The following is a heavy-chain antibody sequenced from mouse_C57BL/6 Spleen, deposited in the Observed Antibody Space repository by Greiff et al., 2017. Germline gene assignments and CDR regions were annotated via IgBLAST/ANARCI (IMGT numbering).Heavy chain of an antibody. CDR1: GFNIKDYY. J-gene: IGHJ4*01. V-gene: IGHV14-2*01. D-gene: IGHD2-2*01. Sequence: EVKLQESGAELVKPGASVKLSCTASGFNIKDYYMHWVKQRTEQGLEWIGRIDPEDGDTKYAPKFQGKATITADTSSNTASLQLSSLTSEDTAVYYCARTGYTGSPDYYAIGDWGQGASVTVSS. CDR3: ARTGYTGSPDYYAIGD. CDR2: IDPEDGDT.